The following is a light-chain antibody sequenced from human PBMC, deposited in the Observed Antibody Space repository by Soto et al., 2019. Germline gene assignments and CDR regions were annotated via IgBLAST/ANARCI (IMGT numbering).Light chain of an antibody. CDR3: QHYDSNPPAFT. Sequence: AIRMTQSPSSLSASTGDRVTSTCRASQGISSYLAWYQQKPGKAPKLLIYAASTLQSGVPSRFSGSGSGTDFTLTISCLKSEDFDTCYCQHYDSNPPAFTFGPGTKVGIK. V-gene: IGKV1-8*01. CDR2: AAS. J-gene: IGKJ3*01. CDR1: QGISSY.